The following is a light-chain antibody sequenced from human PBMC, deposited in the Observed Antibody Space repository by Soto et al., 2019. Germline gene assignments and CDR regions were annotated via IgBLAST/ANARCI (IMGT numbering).Light chain of an antibody. J-gene: IGKJ1*01. CDR1: QSVSIW. Sequence: DIQMTQSPSSLSASEGDRVTISCRASQSVSIWLAWYQQKPGRAPKXLIYKSSILESGVPSRFSGSGSGTELTLTISSLQPDDFETYYGQQFNTSPWTFGQGTKVDIK. CDR2: KSS. V-gene: IGKV1-5*03. CDR3: QQFNTSPWT.